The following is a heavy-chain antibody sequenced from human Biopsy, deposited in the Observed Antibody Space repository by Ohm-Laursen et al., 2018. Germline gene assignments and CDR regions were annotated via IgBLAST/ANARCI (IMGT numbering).Heavy chain of an antibody. V-gene: IGHV4-34*01. J-gene: IGHJ6*02. CDR3: ARAVDYYDPYYYYGLDV. CDR2: INHSGRT. D-gene: IGHD3-16*01. CDR1: GESFNGYY. Sequence: SDTLSLTCSVYGESFNGYYWSWIRQTPGKGLEWIGEINHSGRTNYNPSLKGRVTISVDTSKNQFSLKLRSVTAADTAVYYCARAVDYYDPYYYYGLDVWGQGTTVTVSS.